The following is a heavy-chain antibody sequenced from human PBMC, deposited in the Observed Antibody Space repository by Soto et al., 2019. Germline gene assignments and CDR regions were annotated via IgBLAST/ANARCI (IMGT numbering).Heavy chain of an antibody. J-gene: IGHJ6*02. D-gene: IGHD1-7*01. Sequence: LRLSCAASGFTFNTYGMHWVRRAPGKGLEWVAAISFDGSRKDYAESVKGRFTISRDKSKNTLFLEMNSLRAEDTALYYCAKDLLELPFYYGMDVWGQGTTVTVSS. CDR2: ISFDGSRK. CDR1: GFTFNTYG. CDR3: AKDLLELPFYYGMDV. V-gene: IGHV3-30*18.